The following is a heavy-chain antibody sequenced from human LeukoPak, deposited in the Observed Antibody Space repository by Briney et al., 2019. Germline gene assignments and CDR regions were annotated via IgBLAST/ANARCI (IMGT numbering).Heavy chain of an antibody. J-gene: IGHJ3*01. V-gene: IGHV3-66*01. CDR2: IYSGGTT. CDR1: GFTVSTRY. Sequence: GGSLRLSCAASGFTVSTRYMSWVRQAPGKGLEWVSLIYSGGTTYYPDSVRDRFTITRDNSKNTLYLQMNGLRAEDTAVYFCARDLQSDQVFDLWGQGTMVTVSS. D-gene: IGHD5-24*01. CDR3: ARDLQSDQVFDL.